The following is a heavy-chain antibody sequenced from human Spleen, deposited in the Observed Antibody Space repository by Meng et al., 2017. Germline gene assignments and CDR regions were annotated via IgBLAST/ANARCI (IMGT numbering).Heavy chain of an antibody. CDR2: VYTSGST. J-gene: IGHJ3*02. CDR3: ASYYYDSSGYYIDAFDI. CDR1: GGSIRSDY. Sequence: SETLSLTCTVSGGSIRSDYWSWIRQPAGKGLEWIGRVYTSGSTNYRPSLKSRVNMSVDTSKNKFSLKLSSVTAADTAVYYCASYYYDSSGYYIDAFDIWGQGTMVTVSS. V-gene: IGHV4-4*07. D-gene: IGHD3-22*01.